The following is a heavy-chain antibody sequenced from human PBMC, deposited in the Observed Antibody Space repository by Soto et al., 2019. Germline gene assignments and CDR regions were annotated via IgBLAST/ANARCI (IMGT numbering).Heavy chain of an antibody. Sequence: GALRLSCATSTFTFSSYNMNWVRQAPGKDLEWISSISTTSSHIYYADSVKGRFTISRDNAKNSLYLQMNSLRDEDTAVYYCARDRGYTYGFDFWGQGALVTVSS. J-gene: IGHJ4*02. CDR1: TFTFSSYN. D-gene: IGHD5-18*01. V-gene: IGHV3-21*01. CDR2: ISTTSSHI. CDR3: ARDRGYTYGFDF.